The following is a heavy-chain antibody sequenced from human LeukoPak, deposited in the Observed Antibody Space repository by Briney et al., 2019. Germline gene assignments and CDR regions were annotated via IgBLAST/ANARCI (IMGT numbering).Heavy chain of an antibody. CDR3: ARHVPAEGSTWHDRPFDY. V-gene: IGHV4-34*01. CDR2: INHSGST. Sequence: PSETLSLTCAVYGGSFSGYYWSWIRQPPGKGLEWIGEINHSGSTNYNPSLKSRVTISVDTSKNQFSLKLSSVTAADTAVYYCARHVPAEGSTWHDRPFDYWGQGTLVTVSS. D-gene: IGHD6-13*01. CDR1: GGSFSGYY. J-gene: IGHJ4*02.